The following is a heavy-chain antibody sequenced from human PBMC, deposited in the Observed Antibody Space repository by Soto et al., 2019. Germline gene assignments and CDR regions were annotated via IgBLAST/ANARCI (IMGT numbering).Heavy chain of an antibody. V-gene: IGHV4-59*01. D-gene: IGHD3-10*01. Sequence: SETLSLTCTVSGGSISSYYWSWIRQPPGKGLEWIGYIYYSGSTNYNPSLKSRVTISVDTSKNQFSLKLSSVTAADTAVYYCARGGYGSGSYLNGYYYYYMYVWAKGTTVTVSS. CDR3: ARGGYGSGSYLNGYYYYYMYV. CDR1: GGSISSYY. J-gene: IGHJ6*03. CDR2: IYYSGST.